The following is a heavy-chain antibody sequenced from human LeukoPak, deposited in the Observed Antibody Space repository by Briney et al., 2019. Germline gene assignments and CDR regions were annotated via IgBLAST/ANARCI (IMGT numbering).Heavy chain of an antibody. J-gene: IGHJ4*02. Sequence: GGSLRLSCAASGFTFRGSAMHWVRQASGKGLEGVGRIRSKANSYATAYAASVKGRFTISRDDSKHTAYLQMNSLNTEDTAVYYCTGYSSGWYDYYFDNWGPGTLVTVSS. CDR2: IRSKANSYAT. CDR1: GFTFRGSA. V-gene: IGHV3-73*01. D-gene: IGHD6-19*01. CDR3: TGYSSGWYDYYFDN.